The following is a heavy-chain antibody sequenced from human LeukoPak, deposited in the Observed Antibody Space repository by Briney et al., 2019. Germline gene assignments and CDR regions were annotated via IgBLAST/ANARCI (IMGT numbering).Heavy chain of an antibody. CDR2: INPNSGGT. Sequence: ASVKVSRKASGYTFTGYYMHWVRQAPGQGLEWMGWINPNSGGTNYAQKFQGRVTMTRDTSISTASMELNRLRSDGTAVYYCARDGGIEAPGTEFYYWGRGTGVPVSS. J-gene: IGHJ4*02. CDR1: GYTFTGYY. V-gene: IGHV1-2*02. CDR3: ARDGGIEAPGTEFYY. D-gene: IGHD6-13*01.